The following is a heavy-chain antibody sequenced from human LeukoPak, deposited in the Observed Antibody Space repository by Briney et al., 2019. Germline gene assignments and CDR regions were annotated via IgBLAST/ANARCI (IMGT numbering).Heavy chain of an antibody. CDR1: GGTFSSYA. V-gene: IGHV1-8*02. Sequence: GSSVKVSCKASGGTFSSYAISWVRQATGQGLEWMGWMNPNSGNTGYAQKFQGRVTMTRNTSISTAYMELSSLRSEDTAVYYCASGPELRSYPWGQGTLVTVSS. D-gene: IGHD1-26*01. CDR2: MNPNSGNT. CDR3: ASGPELRSYP. J-gene: IGHJ5*02.